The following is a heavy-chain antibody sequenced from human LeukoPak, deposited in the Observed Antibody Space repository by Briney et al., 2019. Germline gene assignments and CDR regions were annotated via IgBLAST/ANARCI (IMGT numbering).Heavy chain of an antibody. CDR1: GFTFDDYA. J-gene: IGHJ4*02. V-gene: IGHV3-49*04. CDR2: IRSKAYGGTT. CDR3: TRALIVGATTPDY. D-gene: IGHD1-26*01. Sequence: GRSLRLSCTASGFTFDDYAMSWVRQAPGKGLEWVGFIRSKAYGGTTEYAASVKGRFTISRDDSKSIAYLQMNSLKTEDTAVYYCTRALIVGATTPDYWGQGTLVTVSS.